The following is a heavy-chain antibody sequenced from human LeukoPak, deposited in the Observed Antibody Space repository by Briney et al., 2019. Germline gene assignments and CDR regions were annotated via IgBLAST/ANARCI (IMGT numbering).Heavy chain of an antibody. V-gene: IGHV1-2*02. CDR1: GYTFTGYY. CDR2: INPNSGGT. CDR3: AREGGPYRPLDY. J-gene: IGHJ4*02. Sequence: ALVKVSCKASGYTFTGYYMHWVRQAPGQGLEWMGWINPNSGGTNYAQKFQGRVTMTRDTSISTAYMELSRLRSDDTAVYYCAREGGPYRPLDYSGQGTLVTVAS.